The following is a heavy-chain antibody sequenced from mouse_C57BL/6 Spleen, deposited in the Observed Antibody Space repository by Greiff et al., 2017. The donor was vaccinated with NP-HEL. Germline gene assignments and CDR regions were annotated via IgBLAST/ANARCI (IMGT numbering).Heavy chain of an antibody. D-gene: IGHD1-1*01. Sequence: QVQLQQPGAELVKPGASVKMSCKASGYTFTSYWITWVKQRPGQGLEWIGDIYPGSGSTNYNEKFKSKATLTVDTSSSTAYMQRSSLTSEDSAVYYCARGYGSSYGYYFDYWGQGTTLTVSS. J-gene: IGHJ2*01. CDR2: IYPGSGST. CDR1: GYTFTSYW. CDR3: ARGYGSSYGYYFDY. V-gene: IGHV1-55*01.